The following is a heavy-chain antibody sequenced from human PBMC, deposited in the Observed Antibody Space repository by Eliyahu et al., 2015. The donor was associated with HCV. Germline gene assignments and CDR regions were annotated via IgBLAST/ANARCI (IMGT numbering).Heavy chain of an antibody. J-gene: IGHJ5*02. D-gene: IGHD3-10*01. Sequence: SGGSISSYYWSWIRQPPGKGLEWIGYIYYSGSTNYNPSLKSRVTISVDTSKNQFSLKLSSVTAADTAVYYLARPGARGVGGVPDWFDPWGQGTLVTVSS. V-gene: IGHV4-59*01. CDR1: GGSISSYY. CDR2: IYYSGST. CDR3: ARPGARGVGGVPDWFDP.